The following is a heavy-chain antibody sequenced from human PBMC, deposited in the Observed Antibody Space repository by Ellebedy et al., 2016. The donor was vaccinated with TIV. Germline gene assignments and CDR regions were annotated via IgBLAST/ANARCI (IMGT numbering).Heavy chain of an antibody. D-gene: IGHD2-15*01. Sequence: AASVKVSCKASGGTFSSYAISWVRQAPGQGLEWMGGIIPIFGTANYAQKFQGRVTITADESTSTAYMELSSLRSEDTAVYYCARDRCGSSGGSCYWDMVHYYYGMDVWGQGTTVTVSS. CDR1: GGTFSSYA. J-gene: IGHJ6*02. CDR3: ARDRCGSSGGSCYWDMVHYYYGMDV. CDR2: IIPIFGTA. V-gene: IGHV1-69*13.